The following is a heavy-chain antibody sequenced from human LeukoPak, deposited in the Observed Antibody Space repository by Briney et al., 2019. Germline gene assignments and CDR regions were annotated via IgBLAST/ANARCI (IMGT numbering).Heavy chain of an antibody. J-gene: IGHJ4*01. CDR1: GFTFSSYW. D-gene: IGHD6-13*01. CDR2: IRQDGGEK. CDR3: ARDGTAAGLYFDL. Sequence: LSCAVSGFTFSSYWMNWVRQAPGKGLEWVASIRQDGGEKSYVDSVKGRFTISRDNTKNPLYLQINSLRAEDTAVYYCARDGTAAGLYFDLWGQGTLVTVSS. V-gene: IGHV3-7*01.